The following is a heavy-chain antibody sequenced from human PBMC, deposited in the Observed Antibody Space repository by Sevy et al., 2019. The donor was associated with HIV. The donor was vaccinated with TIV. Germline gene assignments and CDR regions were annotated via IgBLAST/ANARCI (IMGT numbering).Heavy chain of an antibody. V-gene: IGHV1-69*06. D-gene: IGHD6-6*01. CDR3: ARDEFIAARPGGYYYYYMDV. Sequence: ASVKVSCKASGGTFSSYAISWVRQAPGQGLEWMGGIIPIFGTANYSQKFQGRVTITADKSTSTAYLELSSLRSEDTAVYYCARDEFIAARPGGYYYYYMDVWGKGTTVTVS. CDR2: IIPIFGTA. CDR1: GGTFSSYA. J-gene: IGHJ6*03.